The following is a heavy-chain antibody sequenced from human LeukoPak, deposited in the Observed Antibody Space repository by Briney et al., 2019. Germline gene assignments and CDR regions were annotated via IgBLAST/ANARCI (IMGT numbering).Heavy chain of an antibody. D-gene: IGHD5-24*01. V-gene: IGHV4-39*06. CDR2: VYYSGNT. Sequence: PSETLSLTCTVSGGSISSGSYYWGWIRQPPGKGLEWIGSVYYSGNTNYSPSLKSRVTILLDTSQNQLPLKLSSVTAADTAVYYCASVDYNYYMDVWGKGTTVTISS. CDR3: ASVDYNYYMDV. J-gene: IGHJ6*03. CDR1: GGSISSGSYY.